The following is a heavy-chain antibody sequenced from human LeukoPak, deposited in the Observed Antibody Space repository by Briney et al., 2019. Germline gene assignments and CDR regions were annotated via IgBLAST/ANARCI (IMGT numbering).Heavy chain of an antibody. J-gene: IGHJ5*02. CDR1: GLTSNNYA. Sequence: GGSLRLSCAASGLTSNNYAMSWVRQAPGKGLEWVSSISGSGDGTYYGDSVKGRFTISRDNSQRTLYLQMSSLRADDTAIYYCAKSPANWLDAWGQGTLVTVSS. CDR3: AKSPANWLDA. CDR2: ISGSGDGT. V-gene: IGHV3-23*01.